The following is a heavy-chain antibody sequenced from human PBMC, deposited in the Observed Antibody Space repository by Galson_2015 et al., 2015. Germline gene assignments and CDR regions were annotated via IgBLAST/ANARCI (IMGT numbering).Heavy chain of an antibody. D-gene: IGHD6-19*01. CDR3: ASLYSNGWYRGY. CDR2: IKQDGSAK. Sequence: SLRLSCAVSGFTFSNHWMSWVRQAPGKGLEWVANIKQDGSAKYYVDSVKGRFTISRDNAKNSLYLQMNSLRAEDTAVYYCASLYSNGWYRGYWGQGILVTVSS. V-gene: IGHV3-7*01. CDR1: GFTFSNHW. J-gene: IGHJ4*02.